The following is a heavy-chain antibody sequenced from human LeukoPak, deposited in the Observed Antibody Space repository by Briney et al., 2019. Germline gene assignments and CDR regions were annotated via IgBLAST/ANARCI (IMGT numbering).Heavy chain of an antibody. CDR2: ISSSSSYI. CDR3: ARGITIFGVVKIDAFDI. D-gene: IGHD3-3*01. Sequence: GGSLRLPCAASGFTFSSYSMNWVRQAPGKGLEWVSSISSSSSYIYYADSVKGRFTISRDNAKNSLYLQMNSLRAEDTAVYYCARGITIFGVVKIDAFDIWGQGTMVTVSS. CDR1: GFTFSSYS. V-gene: IGHV3-21*01. J-gene: IGHJ3*02.